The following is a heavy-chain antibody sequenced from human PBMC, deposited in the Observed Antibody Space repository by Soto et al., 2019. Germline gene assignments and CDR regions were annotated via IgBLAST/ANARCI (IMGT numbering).Heavy chain of an antibody. CDR1: GGSFSGYY. CDR2: INHSGST. J-gene: IGHJ6*02. CDR3: VRGGLAAHTAYSGMDV. V-gene: IGHV4-34*01. Sequence: SETLSLTCAVYGGSFSGYYWSWIRQPPWKGLEWIGEINHSGSTNYNPSLKSRVTISVDTSKNQFSLKLRSVTAADSAVYYCVRGGLAAHTAYSGMDVWCQETTITLSS. D-gene: IGHD6-6*01.